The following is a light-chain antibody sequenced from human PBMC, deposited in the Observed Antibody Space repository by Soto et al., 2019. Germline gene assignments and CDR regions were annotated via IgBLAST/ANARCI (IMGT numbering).Light chain of an antibody. CDR2: AAS. Sequence: DIPMTQSPSSLSASVGDRVPITCRASQSIRSYLNWYQQNPGKAPKLLIYAASSLQGGVPSRFSGSGSETDFTLTISSLQPEDFATYYCQQNYSSPRTFGQGTKLEIK. J-gene: IGKJ2*01. CDR1: QSIRSY. CDR3: QQNYSSPRT. V-gene: IGKV1-39*01.